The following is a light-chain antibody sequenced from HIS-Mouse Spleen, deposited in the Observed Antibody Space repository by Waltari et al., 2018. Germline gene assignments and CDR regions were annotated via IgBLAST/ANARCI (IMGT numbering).Light chain of an antibody. CDR2: DVS. CDR1: SSDVGGYNY. J-gene: IGLJ2*01. Sequence: LSCTGTSSDVGGYNYVSWYQQHPGKAPKLMIYDVSNRPSGVSNRFSGSKSGNTASLTISGLQAEDEADYYCSSYTSSSTEVFGGGTKLTVL. CDR3: SSYTSSSTEV. V-gene: IGLV2-14*03.